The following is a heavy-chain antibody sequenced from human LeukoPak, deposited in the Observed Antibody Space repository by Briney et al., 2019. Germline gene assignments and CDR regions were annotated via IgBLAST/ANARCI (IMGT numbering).Heavy chain of an antibody. CDR1: GGSFSGYY. CDR3: ARVVVMIDY. J-gene: IGHJ4*02. V-gene: IGHV4-34*01. CDR2: INHSGST. D-gene: IGHD3-3*01. Sequence: SETLSLTCAVYGGSFSGYYWSWIRQPPGKGLEWIGEINHSGSTNYNPSLKSRVTISVDTPKNQFSLKLSSVTAADRAVYYCARVVVMIDYWGQGTLVTVSS.